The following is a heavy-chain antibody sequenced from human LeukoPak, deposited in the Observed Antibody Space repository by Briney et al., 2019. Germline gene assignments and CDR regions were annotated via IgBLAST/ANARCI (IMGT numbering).Heavy chain of an antibody. CDR2: ITYDSANK. CDR3: TKRKPTGSETVDEY. CDR1: GFTFSSFS. Sequence: GGSLRLSCTTSGFTFSSFSMSWVRQTPGKGLEWVSTITYDSANKWHADSVKGRFTISRDNSKNTLYLQMHSLRADDTALYYCTKRKPTGSETVDEYWGQGALVTVSS. V-gene: IGHV3-23*01. D-gene: IGHD3-10*01. J-gene: IGHJ4*02.